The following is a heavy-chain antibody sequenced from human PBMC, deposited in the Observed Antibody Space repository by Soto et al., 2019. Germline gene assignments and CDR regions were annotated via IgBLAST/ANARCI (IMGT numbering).Heavy chain of an antibody. Sequence: EVQLVESGGGLVKPGGSLRLSCAASEFTFRSFTMNWVRQAPGKGLEWVSTISSNSAYIYYTDALRGRFTISRDNAKNSLHLQMKSLRAEDTAVYYCTRDASRDSSARGWFDPWGPGTLVTVSS. CDR2: ISSNSAYI. CDR1: EFTFRSFT. CDR3: TRDASRDSSARGWFDP. D-gene: IGHD6-13*01. J-gene: IGHJ5*02. V-gene: IGHV3-21*02.